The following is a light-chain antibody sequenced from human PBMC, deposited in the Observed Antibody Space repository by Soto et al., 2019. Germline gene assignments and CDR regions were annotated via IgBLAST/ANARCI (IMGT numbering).Light chain of an antibody. CDR2: EVS. J-gene: IGLJ1*01. V-gene: IGLV2-14*01. CDR1: SSDVGGYNY. CDR3: SSYTRSRTLLV. Sequence: QSVLTQPASVSGSPGQSITISCTGTSSDVGGYNYVSWYQQHPGKAPKLMIYEVSNRPSGVSNRFSGSKSGNTASLNISGPHAAEEADYPCSSYTRSRTLLVFGTGTKVTVL.